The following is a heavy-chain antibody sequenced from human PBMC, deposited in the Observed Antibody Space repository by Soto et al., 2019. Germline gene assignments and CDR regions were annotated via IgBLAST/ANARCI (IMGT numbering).Heavy chain of an antibody. V-gene: IGHV4-34*01. CDR3: STRAYDTNGYYRFDP. CDR2: INHSGRV. D-gene: IGHD3-22*01. J-gene: IGHJ5*01. CDR1: GGSFSCHS. Sequence: KPSGTLSLTCAVYGGSFSCHSWTWIRQSPGKGLEWIGDINHSGRVNYSPSLKSRVTISLDTSKNQFSLTLSAVTAADTAMYYCSTRAYDTNGYYRFDPWGQGTLVTVSS.